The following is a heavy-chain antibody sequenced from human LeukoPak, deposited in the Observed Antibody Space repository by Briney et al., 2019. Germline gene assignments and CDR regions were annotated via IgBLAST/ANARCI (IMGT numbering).Heavy chain of an antibody. CDR2: IYYSGST. D-gene: IGHD3-3*01. J-gene: IGHJ4*02. CDR3: ARVDTIFGVGHFDY. CDR1: GGSISSGGYY. Sequence: PSETLSLTCTVSGGSISSGGYYWSWIRQHPGTGLEWIGYIYYSGSTYYNPPLKSRVTISVDTSKNQFSLKLSSVTAADTAVYYCARVDTIFGVGHFDYWGQGTLVTVSS. V-gene: IGHV4-31*03.